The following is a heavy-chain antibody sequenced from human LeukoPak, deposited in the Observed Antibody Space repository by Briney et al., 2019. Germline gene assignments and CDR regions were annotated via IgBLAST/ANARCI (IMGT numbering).Heavy chain of an antibody. J-gene: IGHJ4*02. Sequence: PGGSLRLSCAASGFTFSSSWMSWVRQAPGKGLEWVTNVNPDGSDKYYLDSVKGRFTISRDNSKNTLYLQMDGLRAEDTAVYFCAKADMDTACFDYWGQGTLVTVSS. CDR2: VNPDGSDK. V-gene: IGHV3-7*03. CDR3: AKADMDTACFDY. D-gene: IGHD5-18*01. CDR1: GFTFSSSW.